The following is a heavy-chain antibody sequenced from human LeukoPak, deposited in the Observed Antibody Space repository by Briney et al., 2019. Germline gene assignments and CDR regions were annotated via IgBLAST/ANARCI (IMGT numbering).Heavy chain of an antibody. J-gene: IGHJ4*02. CDR3: ARQPSKMYYFDY. V-gene: IGHV4-59*08. CDR2: IYYSGST. CDR1: GGSISSYY. Sequence: SETLSLTCTVSGGSISSYYWSWIRQPLGKGLEWIGYIYYSGSTNYNPSLKSRVTISVDTSKNQFSLKLSSVTAADTAVYYCARQPSKMYYFDYWGQGTLVTVSS.